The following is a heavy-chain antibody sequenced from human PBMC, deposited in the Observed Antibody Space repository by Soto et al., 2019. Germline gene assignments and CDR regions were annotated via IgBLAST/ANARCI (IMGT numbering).Heavy chain of an antibody. D-gene: IGHD3-10*01. CDR1: GGTFSSYT. V-gene: IGHV1-69*02. CDR2: IIPILGIA. Sequence: SVKVSCKASGGTFSSYTISWVRQAPGQGLEWMGRIIPILGIANYAQKFQGRVTITADKSTSTAYMELSSLRSEDTAVYYCARVISYYGSGSYYPLYYYYMDVWGKGTTVTSP. CDR3: ARVISYYGSGSYYPLYYYYMDV. J-gene: IGHJ6*03.